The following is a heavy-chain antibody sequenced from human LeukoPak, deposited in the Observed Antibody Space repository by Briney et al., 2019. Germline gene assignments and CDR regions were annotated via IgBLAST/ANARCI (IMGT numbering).Heavy chain of an antibody. CDR1: GSTFSSYE. Sequence: GGSLRLSCAASGSTFSSYEMNWVRQAPGKGLEWVSYISSSGSTIYYADSVKGRFTISRDNAKNSLYLQMNSQRAEDTAVYYCARDGRYCSGGFCYPHWGQGTLVTVSS. J-gene: IGHJ4*02. V-gene: IGHV3-48*03. CDR3: ARDGRYCSGGFCYPH. CDR2: ISSSGSTI. D-gene: IGHD2-15*01.